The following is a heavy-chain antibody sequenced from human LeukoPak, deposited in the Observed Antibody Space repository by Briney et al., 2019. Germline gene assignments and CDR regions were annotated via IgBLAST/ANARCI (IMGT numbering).Heavy chain of an antibody. CDR3: ARTWCSGGSCDNDAFDI. CDR1: GYTFTSYY. D-gene: IGHD2-15*01. CDR2: INPSGGST. Sequence: GASAKVSCKASGYTFTSYYMHWVRQAPGQGLEWMGIINPSGGSTSYAQKFQGRVTMTRDMSTSTVYMELSSLRSEDTAVYYCARTWCSGGSCDNDAFDIWGQGTMVTVSS. V-gene: IGHV1-46*01. J-gene: IGHJ3*02.